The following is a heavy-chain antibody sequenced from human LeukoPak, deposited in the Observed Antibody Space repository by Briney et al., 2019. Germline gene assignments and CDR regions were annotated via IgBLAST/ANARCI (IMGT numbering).Heavy chain of an antibody. CDR3: ATGRCGGSCYVFYYYYYGMDV. Sequence: GGSLRLSCAASGFTFSNYAMNWVRQAPGKGLEWVSGISGSGGSTYYADSVKGRFTISRDNSKNTLYLQMNSLRAEDTAVYYCATGRCGGSCYVFYYYYYGMDVWGQGTTVTVSS. D-gene: IGHD2-15*01. CDR1: GFTFSNYA. V-gene: IGHV3-23*01. CDR2: ISGSGGST. J-gene: IGHJ6*02.